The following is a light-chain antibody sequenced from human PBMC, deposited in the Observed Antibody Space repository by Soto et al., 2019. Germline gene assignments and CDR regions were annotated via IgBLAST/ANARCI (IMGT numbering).Light chain of an antibody. CDR1: QIISGW. CDR2: DAS. Sequence: DVQVTQSPSTLSASVGDSVTITCRTSQIISGWLAWYQQKPGKAPKVLIYDASKMEVGVPSRFSGSVSGTAFTLTINSLQPDDFATYYCQQYNDYPYTFGQGTKLQIK. V-gene: IGKV1-5*01. CDR3: QQYNDYPYT. J-gene: IGKJ2*01.